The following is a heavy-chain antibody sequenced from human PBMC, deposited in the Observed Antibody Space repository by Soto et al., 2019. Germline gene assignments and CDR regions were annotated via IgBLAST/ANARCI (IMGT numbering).Heavy chain of an antibody. CDR2: IYYTGTT. CDR1: GSPISSYY. D-gene: IGHD3-22*01. J-gene: IGHJ5*02. V-gene: IGHV4-59*04. Sequence: PSETLSFTCSVSGSPISSYYWGWFRLPPGQGLQWVGYIYYTGTTSYNPSLKGRVTVSVDTSKNQFSLKLSSVTAADTAVYYCARRNYYDSSGSPNWFDPWGQGTLVTVSS. CDR3: ARRNYYDSSGSPNWFDP.